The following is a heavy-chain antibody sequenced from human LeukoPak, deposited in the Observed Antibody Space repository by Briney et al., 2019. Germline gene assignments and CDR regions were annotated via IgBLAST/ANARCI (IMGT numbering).Heavy chain of an antibody. CDR1: GFTFSSYD. V-gene: IGHV3-13*01. CDR2: IGTAGDT. J-gene: IGHJ6*03. Sequence: GGSLRLSCAASGFTFSSYDMQWVRQATGKGLEWVSAIGTAGDTYYPGSVKGRFTISRENAKNSLYLQMNSLRAGDTAVYYCARSRGDTIFGAFSYMDVWGKGTTVTVSS. D-gene: IGHD3-3*01. CDR3: ARSRGDTIFGAFSYMDV.